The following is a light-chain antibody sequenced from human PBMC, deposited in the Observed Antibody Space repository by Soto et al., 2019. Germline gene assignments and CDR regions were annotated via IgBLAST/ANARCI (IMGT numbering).Light chain of an antibody. V-gene: IGLV2-14*03. CDR2: DVI. CDR3: SSYTTSSSVV. Sequence: QSALTQPASVSGSPGQSITISGTGTSSDVGAYNYVSWYQQHPGTAPKLMIYDVINRPSGVSNRFSGSKSGNTASLTISGLRAEDEADYYCSSYTTSSSVVFGGGTKLTVL. CDR1: SSDVGAYNY. J-gene: IGLJ2*01.